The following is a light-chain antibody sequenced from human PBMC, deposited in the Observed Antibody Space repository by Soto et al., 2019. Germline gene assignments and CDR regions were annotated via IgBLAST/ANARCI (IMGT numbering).Light chain of an antibody. CDR3: QQYNNWPPYT. V-gene: IGKV2D-29*02. CDR1: QSLLHSDGRTY. J-gene: IGKJ2*01. CDR2: EVS. Sequence: ETVMTQTPLSLPATPGQPASISCKSSQSLLHSDGRTYLYWFLQKPGQSPQLLIYEVSNRFSGVPDRFSGSGSGTEFTLTISSLQSEDFAVYYCQQYNNWPPYTFGQGTKLEIK.